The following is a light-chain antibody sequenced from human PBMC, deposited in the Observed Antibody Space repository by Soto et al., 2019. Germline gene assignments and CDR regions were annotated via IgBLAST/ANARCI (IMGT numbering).Light chain of an antibody. Sequence: EIVMTQSPATLSVSPGERATLSCRASQSVSSNLAWYQQKPGQAPRLLIYGASTRATGIPARFSGSGSGTEFTLTISSLQSEDFAVYYCQQHNNWPSRTFGQGTKVEIK. CDR3: QQHNNWPSRT. CDR2: GAS. J-gene: IGKJ1*01. V-gene: IGKV3-15*01. CDR1: QSVSSN.